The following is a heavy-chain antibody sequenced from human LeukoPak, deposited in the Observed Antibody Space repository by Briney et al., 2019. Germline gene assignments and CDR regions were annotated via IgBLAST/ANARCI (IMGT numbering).Heavy chain of an antibody. J-gene: IGHJ4*02. V-gene: IGHV4-34*01. D-gene: IGHD6-19*01. CDR2: INHSGST. CDR1: GGSFSGYY. Sequence: SETLSLTCAVYGGSFSGYYWSWIRQPPGKGLEWIGEINHSGSTNYNPSLKSRVTISVDTSKNQFSLKLSSVTAAATAVYYCARAPIRRSYSSGWYRRFDYWGQGTLVTVSS. CDR3: ARAPIRRSYSSGWYRRFDY.